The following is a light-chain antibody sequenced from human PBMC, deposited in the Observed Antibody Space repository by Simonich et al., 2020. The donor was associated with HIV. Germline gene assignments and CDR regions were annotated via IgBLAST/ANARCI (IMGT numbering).Light chain of an antibody. CDR3: QQYNSYFLYT. V-gene: IGKV4-1*01. J-gene: IGKJ2*01. Sequence: DIVMTQSLDTLSVSLGARATINSKSRQSVVYSSNNKNYLAWYQQKPGQPPKLLIYWASTRESGVPDQFSVSESGTDFTLTRSSLQPDDFATYYCQQYNSYFLYTFGQGTKLEIK. CDR1: QSVVYSSNNKNY. CDR2: WAS.